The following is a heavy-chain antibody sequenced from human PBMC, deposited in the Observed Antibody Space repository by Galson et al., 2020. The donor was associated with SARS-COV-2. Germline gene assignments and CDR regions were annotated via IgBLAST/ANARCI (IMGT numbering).Heavy chain of an antibody. CDR2: IDWDGAK. J-gene: IGHJ4*02. D-gene: IGHD6-19*01. CDR3: GRVDSSGCRGNY. V-gene: IGHV2-70*11. CDR1: GFSLTTSGMC. Sequence: ESGPTLVQPTQTLTLPCTFSGFSLTTSGMCVNWIRQPPGKALECLARIDWDGAKYYSTSLKTRLTISKDTSKNQVVLTMTDMDPVDTATYYCGRVDSSGCRGNYWGQGTPVTGSS.